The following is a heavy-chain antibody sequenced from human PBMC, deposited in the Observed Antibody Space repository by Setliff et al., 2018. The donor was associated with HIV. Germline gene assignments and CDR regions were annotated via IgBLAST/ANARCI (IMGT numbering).Heavy chain of an antibody. CDR1: GGSFSGYH. D-gene: IGHD2-15*01. CDR3: ARVSITYWYSIPTFYYYYMDA. Sequence: SETLSLTCAVYGGSFSGYHWNWIRQPPGKGLEWIGEINHSGRTNYNPSLKSRVTTSVDTSKNQFSLKLRSVTAADTAMYYCARVSITYWYSIPTFYYYYMDAWGKGTKVTVSS. J-gene: IGHJ6*03. V-gene: IGHV4-34*01. CDR2: INHSGRT.